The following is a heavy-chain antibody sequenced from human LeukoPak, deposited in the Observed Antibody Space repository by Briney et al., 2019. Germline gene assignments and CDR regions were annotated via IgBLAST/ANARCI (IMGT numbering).Heavy chain of an antibody. CDR3: ARDMITFGGVIALIDY. J-gene: IGHJ4*02. V-gene: IGHV1-18*01. CDR2: ISAYNGNA. CDR1: GYTFTNYG. D-gene: IGHD3-16*02. Sequence: ASVKVSCKASGYTFTNYGISWVLQAPGQGLEWMGWISAYNGNANYAQNLQGRVTMTTDTSTTTAYMELRSLRSDDTAVYYCARDMITFGGVIALIDYWGQGTLVTVSS.